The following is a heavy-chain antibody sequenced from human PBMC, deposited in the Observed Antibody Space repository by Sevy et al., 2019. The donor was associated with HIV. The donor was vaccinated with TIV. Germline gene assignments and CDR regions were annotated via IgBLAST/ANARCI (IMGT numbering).Heavy chain of an antibody. V-gene: IGHV3-30*02. CDR1: GFTFSSYG. CDR2: IRYDGSNK. CDR3: AKEGVWEMTTVPTHEKNWFDP. D-gene: IGHD4-4*01. Sequence: GGSLRLSCAASGFTFSSYGMHWVRQAPGKGLEWVAFIRYDGSNKYYADSVKGRFTISRDNSKNTLYLQMNSLRAEDTAVYYCAKEGVWEMTTVPTHEKNWFDPWGQGTLVTVSS. J-gene: IGHJ5*02.